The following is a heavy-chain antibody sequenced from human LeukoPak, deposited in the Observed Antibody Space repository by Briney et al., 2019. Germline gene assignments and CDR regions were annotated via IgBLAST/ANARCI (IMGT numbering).Heavy chain of an antibody. CDR1: GYTLTELS. J-gene: IGHJ6*02. D-gene: IGHD2-8*01. CDR3: AYCTNGVCYRGGVYGMDV. V-gene: IGHV1-24*01. CDR2: FDPEDGET. Sequence: ASVKVSCKVSGYTLTELSMHWVRQAPGKGLEWMGGFDPEDGETIYAQKFQGRVTITADKSTSTAYMELSSLRSEDTAVYYCAYCTNGVCYRGGVYGMDVWGQGTTVTVSS.